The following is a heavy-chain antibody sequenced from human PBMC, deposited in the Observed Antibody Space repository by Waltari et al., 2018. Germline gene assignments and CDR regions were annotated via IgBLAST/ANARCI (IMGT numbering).Heavy chain of an antibody. CDR3: AAYSGSWY. J-gene: IGHJ4*02. V-gene: IGHV3-7*01. D-gene: IGHD6-13*01. Sequence: EVQLVESGRALGQPGGSLQPSCATPGCSFNPYWMKWIRQAPGKGLEWVANINPDGSQKFYVDSVKGRFTVSRDNAQNSLYLQMNKLRAEDTAVYYCAAYSGSWYWGQGTLVTVSS. CDR1: GCSFNPYW. CDR2: INPDGSQK.